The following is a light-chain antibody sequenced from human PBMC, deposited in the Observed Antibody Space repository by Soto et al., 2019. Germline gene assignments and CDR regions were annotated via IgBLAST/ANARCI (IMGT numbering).Light chain of an antibody. CDR2: GAS. J-gene: IGKJ1*01. CDR1: QSVSSN. Sequence: EIVMTQSPATLSVSPVERATLSCMASQSVSSNLAWYQQKPGQAPRLLIYGASTRATGIPARFSGSGSGTEFTLTISSLQSEDFAVYYCQQYNNWPPEMFGQGTKVDIK. V-gene: IGKV3-15*01. CDR3: QQYNNWPPEM.